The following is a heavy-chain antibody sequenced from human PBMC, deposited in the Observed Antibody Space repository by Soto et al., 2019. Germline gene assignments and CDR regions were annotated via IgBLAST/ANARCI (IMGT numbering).Heavy chain of an antibody. V-gene: IGHV4-59*08. D-gene: IGHD6-6*01. CDR3: VCNRPFRRDHTWFGP. CDR2: IYYSGST. Sequence: SETLSLTCTVSGGSISSYYWSWIRQPPGEGLEWIGYIYYSGSTNYNPSLKSRVTISVDTSKNQFSLKLSSVTAADTAVYYCVCNRPFRRDHTWFGPGGKRTLVTVSS. CDR1: GGSISSYY. J-gene: IGHJ5*02.